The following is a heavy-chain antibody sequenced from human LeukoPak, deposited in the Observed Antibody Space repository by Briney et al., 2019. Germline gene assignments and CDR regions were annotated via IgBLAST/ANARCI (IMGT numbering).Heavy chain of an antibody. Sequence: GGSLRLSCAASKFSFINYGMHWVRQAPGKGLEWVAVISYDGSNKYYADSVKGRFTISRDNSKNTLFLQMNSLRAEDTAVYYCAKDLGYCGVGSCTTIDYWGQGTLVTVSS. V-gene: IGHV3-30*18. J-gene: IGHJ4*02. CDR2: ISYDGSNK. CDR1: KFSFINYG. CDR3: AKDLGYCGVGSCTTIDY. D-gene: IGHD2-15*01.